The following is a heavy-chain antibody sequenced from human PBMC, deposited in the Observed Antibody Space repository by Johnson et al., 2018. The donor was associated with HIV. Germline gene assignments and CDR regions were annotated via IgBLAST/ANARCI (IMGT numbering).Heavy chain of an antibody. CDR1: RFSVSSNY. CDR2: IWHDGSNK. D-gene: IGHD1-14*01. J-gene: IGHJ3*02. CDR3: AKDLRSGNRREAFDI. Sequence: VESGGGVVRPGRSLRLSCAASRFSVSSNYMTWVRQAPGKGLEWVAVIWHDGSNKYYADSVKGRFTISRDNSKNTLYLQMNSLRADDTAVYYCAKDLRSGNRREAFDIWGQGTMVTVSS. V-gene: IGHV3-33*06.